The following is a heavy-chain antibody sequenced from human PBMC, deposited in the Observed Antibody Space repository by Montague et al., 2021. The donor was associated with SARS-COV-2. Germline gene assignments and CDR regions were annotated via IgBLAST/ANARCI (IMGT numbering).Heavy chain of an antibody. D-gene: IGHD6-13*01. V-gene: IGHV4-4*02. CDR2: ISHSGRT. CDR1: DGSISSSNW. CDR3: ARHPQQLVLRYWYFDL. Sequence: SETLSLTCAVSDGSISSSNWWNWVRQSPGKGLEWIGEISHSGRTNYNPSLKSRVTISVDNSKNQFSLNLTSLTAADTALYYCARHPQQLVLRYWYFDLWGRGTLVTVSS. J-gene: IGHJ2*01.